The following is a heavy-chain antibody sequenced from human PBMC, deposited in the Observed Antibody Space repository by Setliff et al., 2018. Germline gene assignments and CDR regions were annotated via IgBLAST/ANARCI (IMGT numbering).Heavy chain of an antibody. CDR3: ARDRSGGRDY. J-gene: IGHJ4*02. D-gene: IGHD6-25*01. CDR1: RFTFSSYA. Sequence: GALRLSCAASRFTFSSYAMSWVRQAPGKGLEWVSAISGSGGSTYYADSVKGRFTISRDNSKNTLYLQMNSLRAEDTAVYYCARDRSGGRDYWGQGTLVTVSS. CDR2: ISGSGGST. V-gene: IGHV3-23*01.